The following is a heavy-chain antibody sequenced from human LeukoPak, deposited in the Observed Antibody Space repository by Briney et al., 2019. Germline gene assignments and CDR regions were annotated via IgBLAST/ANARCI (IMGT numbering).Heavy chain of an antibody. CDR3: ARENSGSYSWFDP. D-gene: IGHD3-10*01. CDR1: GGSISSADYY. V-gene: IGHV4-30-4*08. Sequence: SETLSLTCTVSGGSISSADYYWRWIRQPPGTGLEWIGYIYYTETTYYNPSLKSRITISVDTSKNQFSLKLSSVTAADTAVYYCARENSGSYSWFDPWGQGTLVTVSS. J-gene: IGHJ5*01. CDR2: IYYTETT.